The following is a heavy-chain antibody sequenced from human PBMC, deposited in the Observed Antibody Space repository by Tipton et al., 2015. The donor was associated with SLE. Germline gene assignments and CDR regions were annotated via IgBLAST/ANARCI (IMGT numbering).Heavy chain of an antibody. CDR1: AYSITNGYY. Sequence: TLSLTCTVSAYSITNGYYWGWIRQPPGKGLEWIGYIYHSGSTYYNPSLTGRATISLDKSKNQFSLKLSSVTAADTAVYYCARDPIHPIWGPGTMVTISS. CDR3: ARDPIHPI. J-gene: IGHJ3*02. V-gene: IGHV4-38-2*02. CDR2: IYHSGST.